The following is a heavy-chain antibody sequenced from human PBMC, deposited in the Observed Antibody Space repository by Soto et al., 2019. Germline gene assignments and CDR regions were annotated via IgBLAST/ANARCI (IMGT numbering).Heavy chain of an antibody. J-gene: IGHJ6*02. V-gene: IGHV4-34*01. CDR2: INHSGST. D-gene: IGHD3-10*01. CDR3: ARGGSGRGYSYYYYGMDV. CDR1: GGSFSGYY. Sequence: SETLSLTCAVYGGSFSGYYWSWIRQPPGKGLEWIGEINHSGSTNYNPSLKSRVTISVDTSKNQFSLKLSSVTAADTAVYYCARGGSGRGYSYYYYGMDVWGQGTTLTVSS.